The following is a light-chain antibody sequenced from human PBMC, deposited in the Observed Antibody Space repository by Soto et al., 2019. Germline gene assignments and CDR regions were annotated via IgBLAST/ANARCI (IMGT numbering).Light chain of an antibody. CDR2: GES. CDR3: QQYDNWPPWT. V-gene: IGKV3-15*01. Sequence: SPASHYVNPGERSTLSCRASQSVRDNIAWYQQKPGQAPRLLTYGESTRATGIPARFSGSGSGTEFTLTISSLQSEDFAFYYCQQYDNWPPWTFGHGTKV. CDR1: QSVRDN. J-gene: IGKJ1*01.